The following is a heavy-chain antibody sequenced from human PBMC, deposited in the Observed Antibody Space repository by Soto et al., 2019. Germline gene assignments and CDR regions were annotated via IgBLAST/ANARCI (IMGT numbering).Heavy chain of an antibody. CDR2: ISYDGSNK. J-gene: IGHJ4*02. V-gene: IGHV3-30*18. CDR3: AKDYCGGDCYIDY. CDR1: GFTFSTYG. Sequence: PGGSLRLSFAASGFTFSTYGMHCFRQAPGRGLEWVAVISYDGSNKYYADSVKGRFTISRDNSKNTLYLQMNSLRAEDTAVYYCAKDYCGGDCYIDYWGQGTLVTVSS. D-gene: IGHD2-21*02.